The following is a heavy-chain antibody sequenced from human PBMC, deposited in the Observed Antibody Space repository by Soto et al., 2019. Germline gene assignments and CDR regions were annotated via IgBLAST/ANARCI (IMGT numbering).Heavy chain of an antibody. CDR2: MYGSGST. V-gene: IGHV4-4*07. J-gene: IGHJ6*02. Sequence: PSETLSLPSPAPGESISPYYWGWIRQPAGKELNWIGRMYGSGSTNYSPFLKSRVAMSVDTSKNQFSLKLKSVTAADTAVYYCARVLLERRHYFGMDVWGQGTTVTVSS. CDR3: ARVLLERRHYFGMDV. CDR1: GESISPYY. D-gene: IGHD1-1*01.